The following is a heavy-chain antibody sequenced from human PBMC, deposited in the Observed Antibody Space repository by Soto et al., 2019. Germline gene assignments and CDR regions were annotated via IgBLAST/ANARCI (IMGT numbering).Heavy chain of an antibody. CDR3: TTGGDASKTGY. CDR1: GFTFSDYY. D-gene: IGHD1-1*01. V-gene: IGHV3-11*03. CDR2: ISSSSSYI. Sequence: GGSLRLSCSASGFTFSDYYMSWIRQAPGKGLEWLSYISSSSSYINYADSVKGRFTISRDNAKNSLYLQMSSVTAADTAVYYCTTGGDASKTGYWGQGTLVTVSS. J-gene: IGHJ4*02.